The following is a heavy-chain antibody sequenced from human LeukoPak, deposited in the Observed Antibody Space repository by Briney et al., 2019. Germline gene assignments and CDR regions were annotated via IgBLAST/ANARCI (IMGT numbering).Heavy chain of an antibody. CDR1: GGSISSGSYY. J-gene: IGHJ4*02. V-gene: IGHV4-61*02. CDR2: IYTSGST. Sequence: PSETLSLTCTVSGGSISSGSYYWSWIRQPAGKGLEWIGRIYTSGSTNYNPSLKSRVTMSVDTSKNQFSLKLSSVTAADTAVYYCARDAGYCSGGSCYSVWGQGTLVTVSS. D-gene: IGHD2-15*01. CDR3: ARDAGYCSGGSCYSV.